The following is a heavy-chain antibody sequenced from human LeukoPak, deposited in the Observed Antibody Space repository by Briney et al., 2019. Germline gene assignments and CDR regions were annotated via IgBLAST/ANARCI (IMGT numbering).Heavy chain of an antibody. V-gene: IGHV3-30*04. CDR2: ISYDGSNK. Sequence: RSLRLSCAASGFTFSSYAMHWVRQAPGKGLEWVAVISYDGSNKYYADSVKGRFTISRDNSKNTLYLQMNSLRAEDTAVYYCARDYDSSGYQGDAFDIWGQGTMVTVSS. CDR1: GFTFSSYA. D-gene: IGHD3-22*01. J-gene: IGHJ3*02. CDR3: ARDYDSSGYQGDAFDI.